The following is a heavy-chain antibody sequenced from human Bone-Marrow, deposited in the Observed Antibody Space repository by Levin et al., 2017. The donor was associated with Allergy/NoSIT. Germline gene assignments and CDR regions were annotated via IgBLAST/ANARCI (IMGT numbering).Heavy chain of an antibody. Sequence: GESLKISCAASGFTFSNAWMNWVRQAPGKGLEWVGRIKTKTDGETTDYAAPVKGRFTISRDDSKNTLYLQMNSLKTEDTAVYYCITDRVLPCGGDCYSIFDYWGQGTLVTVSS. V-gene: IGHV3-15*07. D-gene: IGHD2-21*02. CDR1: GFTFSNAW. CDR2: IKTKTDGETT. J-gene: IGHJ4*02. CDR3: ITDRVLPCGGDCYSIFDY.